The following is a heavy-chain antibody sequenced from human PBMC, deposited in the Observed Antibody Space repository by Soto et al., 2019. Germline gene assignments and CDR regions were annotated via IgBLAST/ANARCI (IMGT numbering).Heavy chain of an antibody. J-gene: IGHJ6*02. Sequence: ASVKVSCKASGGTFSSYAISWVRQAPGQGLEWMGGIIPIFGTANYAQKFQGRVTITADESTSTAYMELSSLRSEDTAVYYCARVVVVPAAFHSMDVWGQGTTVTVSS. CDR1: GGTFSSYA. V-gene: IGHV1-69*13. CDR3: ARVVVVPAAFHSMDV. D-gene: IGHD2-2*01. CDR2: IIPIFGTA.